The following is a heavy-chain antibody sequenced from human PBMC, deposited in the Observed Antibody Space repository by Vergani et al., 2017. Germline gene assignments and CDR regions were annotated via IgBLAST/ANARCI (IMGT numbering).Heavy chain of an antibody. J-gene: IGHJ5*02. Sequence: QVQLQQWGAGLLKPSETLSLTCAVYGGSFSGYYWSWIRQPPGKGLEWIGEINHSGSTNYNPSLKSRVTISVDTSKNQFSLKLSSVTAADTAVYYCARGGTSISWRQYNWFDPWGQGTLVTVSS. CDR3: ARGGTSISWRQYNWFDP. V-gene: IGHV4-34*01. D-gene: IGHD6-13*01. CDR2: INHSGST. CDR1: GGSFSGYY.